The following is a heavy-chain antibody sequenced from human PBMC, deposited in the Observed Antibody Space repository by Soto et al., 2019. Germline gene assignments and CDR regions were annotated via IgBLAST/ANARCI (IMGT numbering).Heavy chain of an antibody. CDR3: ARVVPGAEAWFGP. CDR1: GYTFSNYG. J-gene: IGHJ5*02. D-gene: IGHD2-2*01. Sequence: ASVKVSCKTSGYTFSNYGITWVRQAPGQPLEWLGWISLYSDGTNYSQKFQGRVSMTTDTSTTTAHTELRSLTSDDTADYACARVVPGAEAWFGPWGQGTLVIVSS. V-gene: IGHV1-18*01. CDR2: ISLYSDGT.